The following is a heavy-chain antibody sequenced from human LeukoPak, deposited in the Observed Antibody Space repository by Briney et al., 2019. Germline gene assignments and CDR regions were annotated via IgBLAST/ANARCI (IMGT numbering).Heavy chain of an antibody. CDR3: ARSQYGSGSSFTSYYYYYYMDV. J-gene: IGHJ6*03. D-gene: IGHD3-10*01. CDR1: GGTFSSYA. Sequence: SVKVSCKASGGTFSSYAISWVRQAPGQGLEWMGGIIPIFGTANYAQKFQGRVTITADESTSTAYMELSSLRSEDTAVYYCARSQYGSGSSFTSYYYYYYMDVWGKGTTVTISS. CDR2: IIPIFGTA. V-gene: IGHV1-69*13.